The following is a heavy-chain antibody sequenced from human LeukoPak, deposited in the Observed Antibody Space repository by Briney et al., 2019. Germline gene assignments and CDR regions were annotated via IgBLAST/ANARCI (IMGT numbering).Heavy chain of an antibody. J-gene: IGHJ4*02. CDR2: IKSDGSSDGSSR. CDR1: GFTFRSYW. Sequence: GGSLRLSCAVSGFTFRSYWMHWVRQAPGKGLVWVSRIKSDGSSDGSSRSYADSVKGRFTISRDNAKNTLYLQMNSLRAEDTAVYYCARGGEWLPDYWGQGTLVTVSS. CDR3: ARGGEWLPDY. V-gene: IGHV3-74*01. D-gene: IGHD3-3*01.